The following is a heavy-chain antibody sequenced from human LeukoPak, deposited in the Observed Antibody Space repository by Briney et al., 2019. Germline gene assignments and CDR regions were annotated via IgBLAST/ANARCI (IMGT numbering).Heavy chain of an antibody. V-gene: IGHV1-2*02. CDR2: IKSDSGGT. Sequence: ASVKVSCKASGYTFSGYYMHWVRQAPGQGLEWMGWIKSDSGGTNYAQKFQGRVTLTRDTSISKAYMELSGLRSDDTAVYYCAKEDYWGQGTLVTVSS. CDR1: GYTFSGYY. J-gene: IGHJ4*02. CDR3: AKEDY.